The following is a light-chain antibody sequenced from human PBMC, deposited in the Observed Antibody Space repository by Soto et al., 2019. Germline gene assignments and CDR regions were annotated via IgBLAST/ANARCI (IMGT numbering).Light chain of an antibody. CDR3: QQYGSSPPT. CDR1: QSVSSSY. CDR2: GAS. J-gene: IGKJ1*01. Sequence: EIVLTQSPGTLSLSQGERATLSCRASQSVSSSYLAWYQQKPGQAPRLLIYGASSRATGIPDRFSGSGSGTDFTLTISRLEPEAFAVYYCQQYGSSPPTFGQGTKVEIK. V-gene: IGKV3-20*01.